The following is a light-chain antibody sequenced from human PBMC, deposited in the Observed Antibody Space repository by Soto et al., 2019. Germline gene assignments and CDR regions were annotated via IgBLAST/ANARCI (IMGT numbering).Light chain of an antibody. CDR3: SSYTTTNTHV. V-gene: IGLV2-14*01. CDR2: EVS. J-gene: IGLJ1*01. Sequence: QSVLTQPASVSGSPGQSITISCTGTSSDVGGYSYVPWYQQHPGKAPKLMIYEVSDRPSGVSNRFSGSKSGNTASLTISGLQAEDEADYYCSSYTTTNTHVFGTGTKVTVL. CDR1: SSDVGGYSY.